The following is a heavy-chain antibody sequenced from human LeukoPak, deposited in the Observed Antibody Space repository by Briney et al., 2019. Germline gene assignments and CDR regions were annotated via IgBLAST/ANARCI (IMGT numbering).Heavy chain of an antibody. D-gene: IGHD3-10*01. CDR2: IDPSDSYT. J-gene: IGHJ2*01. Sequence: GESLKISCKASGYSFTSYWITWVRQVPGKGLEWRGRIDPSDSYTNYSPSFQGHVSISVDKSINTAYVQWSSLKASDSAMYYCARHYGSGTQSWYFDLWGRGTLVTVSS. CDR3: ARHYGSGTQSWYFDL. V-gene: IGHV5-10-1*01. CDR1: GYSFTSYW.